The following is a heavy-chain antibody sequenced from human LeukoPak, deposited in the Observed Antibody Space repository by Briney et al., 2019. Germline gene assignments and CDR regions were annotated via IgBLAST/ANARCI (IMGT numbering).Heavy chain of an antibody. J-gene: IGHJ4*02. CDR3: ARGVEMATTLKNPFDY. Sequence: SETLSLTCAVYGGSFSGYYWSWIRQPPGKVLEWIGEINHSGSTNYNPSLKSRVTISVDTSKNQFSLKLSSVTAADTAVYYCARGVEMATTLKNPFDYWGQGTLVTVSS. V-gene: IGHV4-34*01. CDR1: GGSFSGYY. D-gene: IGHD5-24*01. CDR2: INHSGST.